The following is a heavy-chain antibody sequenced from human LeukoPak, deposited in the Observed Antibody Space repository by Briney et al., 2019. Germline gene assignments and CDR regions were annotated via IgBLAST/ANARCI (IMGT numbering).Heavy chain of an antibody. CDR1: GFPFSSYS. J-gene: IGHJ4*02. V-gene: IGHV3-48*04. Sequence: GGSLRLSCAASGFPFSSYSMNWARQAPGKGLEWVSYISSSSSSTIYYADSVKGRFTISRDNAKNSLYLQMNSLRAEDMAVYYCARGIAARGGDFDYWGQGTLVTVSS. CDR2: ISSSSSSTI. D-gene: IGHD6-6*01. CDR3: ARGIAARGGDFDY.